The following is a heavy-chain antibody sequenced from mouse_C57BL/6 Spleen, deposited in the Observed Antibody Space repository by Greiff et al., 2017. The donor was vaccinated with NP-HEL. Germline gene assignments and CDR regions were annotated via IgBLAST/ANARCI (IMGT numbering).Heavy chain of an antibody. J-gene: IGHJ4*01. CDR3: ARKGYAMDY. V-gene: IGHV1-26*01. CDR2: INPNNGGT. Sequence: EVQLQQSGPELVKPRASVKISCEASGYTFTDYYMNWVKQSHGKSLEWIGDINPNNGGTSYNQKFKGKATLTVDKSSSTAYMELRSLTSEDSAVYYCARKGYAMDYWGQGTSVTVSS. CDR1: GYTFTDYY.